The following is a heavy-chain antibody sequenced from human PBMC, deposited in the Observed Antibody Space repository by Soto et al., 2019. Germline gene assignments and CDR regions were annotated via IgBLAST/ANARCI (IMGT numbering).Heavy chain of an antibody. J-gene: IGHJ4*02. Sequence: EVQLVESGGGLVQPGGSLRLSCAASGFTFNNYYMVWVRQAPGRGLVWVANINQDGSAKYYVDSVKGRFTISRDNAKSSLYLQINSLRAEDTATYYCGRGFGGTHCGQGSLVTVSS. D-gene: IGHD2-15*01. V-gene: IGHV3-7*05. CDR1: GFTFNNYY. CDR2: INQDGSAK. CDR3: GRGFGGTH.